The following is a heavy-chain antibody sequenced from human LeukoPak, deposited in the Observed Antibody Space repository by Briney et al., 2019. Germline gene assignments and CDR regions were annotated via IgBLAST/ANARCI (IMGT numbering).Heavy chain of an antibody. D-gene: IGHD5-12*01. V-gene: IGHV1-8*01. Sequence: ASVKVSCKASGYTFTSYDINWVRQATGQGLQWMGWMSSKSGHTAYAQKFQGRVIFTRNISISTAYMEVSSLTSEDTAVYYCAKGRASAGGYSGYDWGDWFDPWGQGTLVTVSS. J-gene: IGHJ5*02. CDR3: AKGRASAGGYSGYDWGDWFDP. CDR2: MSSKSGHT. CDR1: GYTFTSYD.